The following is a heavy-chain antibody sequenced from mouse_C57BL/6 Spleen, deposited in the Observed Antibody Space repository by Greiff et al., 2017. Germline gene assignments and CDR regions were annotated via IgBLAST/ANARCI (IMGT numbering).Heavy chain of an antibody. CDR1: GYTFTDYY. V-gene: IGHV1-26*01. Sequence: VQLQQSGPELVKPGASVKISCKASGYTFTDYYMNWVKQSHGKSLEWIGDINPNNGGTSYNQKFKGKDTLTVDKSYRTAYMELRSLTSEDSAVYYCARWTMITRAMDYWGQGTSVTVSS. J-gene: IGHJ4*01. CDR3: ARWTMITRAMDY. CDR2: INPNNGGT. D-gene: IGHD2-4*01.